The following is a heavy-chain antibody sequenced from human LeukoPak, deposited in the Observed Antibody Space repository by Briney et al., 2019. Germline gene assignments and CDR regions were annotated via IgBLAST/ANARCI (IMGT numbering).Heavy chain of an antibody. CDR2: IQQDGSEK. CDR1: GFTVSSTY. D-gene: IGHD5-12*01. V-gene: IGHV3-7*03. Sequence: GGSLRLSCAASGFTVSSTYMSWVRQAPGKGPEWVANIQQDGSEKYYVDSVKGRFTISRDNTKNSLYLQMNSLRAEDTAIYYCARDHGAYDLDYFDYWGQGTLVTVSS. J-gene: IGHJ4*02. CDR3: ARDHGAYDLDYFDY.